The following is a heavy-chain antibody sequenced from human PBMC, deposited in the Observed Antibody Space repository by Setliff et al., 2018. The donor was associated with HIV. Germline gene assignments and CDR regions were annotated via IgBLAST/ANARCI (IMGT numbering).Heavy chain of an antibody. J-gene: IGHJ6*02. CDR2: VNPNSGDA. Sequence: VKVSCKASGSTFTGHYLHWVRQAPGQGLEWLGWVNPNSGDAIYAQNFQGRVTMTRDTSINAAYMELRGLRSDDTAVYYCARNFGLSPSGKYYYYYGMDIWGQGTTVTVSS. V-gene: IGHV1-2*02. CDR1: GSTFTGHY. D-gene: IGHD3-10*01. CDR3: ARNFGLSPSGKYYYYYGMDI.